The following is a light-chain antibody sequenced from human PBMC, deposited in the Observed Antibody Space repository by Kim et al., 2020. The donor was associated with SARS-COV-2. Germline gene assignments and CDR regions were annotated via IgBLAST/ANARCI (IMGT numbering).Light chain of an antibody. CDR3: SSYTSSSTRV. V-gene: IGLV2-14*03. CDR2: DVS. Sequence: SVLTQPASVSGSPGQSITISCTGTSSDVGGYDYVSWYQQHPGKAPKLMIYDVSNRPSGVSNRFSGSKSGNTASLTISGLQAEDEADYYCSSYTSSSTRVFGGGTKRTVL. J-gene: IGLJ2*01. CDR1: SSDVGGYDY.